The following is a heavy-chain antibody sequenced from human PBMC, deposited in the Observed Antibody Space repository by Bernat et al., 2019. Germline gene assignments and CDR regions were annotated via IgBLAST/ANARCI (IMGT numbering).Heavy chain of an antibody. J-gene: IGHJ4*02. CDR2: ISYDGSNK. V-gene: IGHV3-30*03. Sequence: QVQLVESGGGVVQPGRSLRLSCAASGFTFSSYGMHWVRQAPGKGLEWVAVISYDGSNKYYADSVKGRFTISRDNSKNTLYLQMNSLRAEDTAVYYCASVAAAGISPFDYWGQGTLVTVSS. CDR3: ASVAAAGISPFDY. CDR1: GFTFSSYG. D-gene: IGHD6-13*01.